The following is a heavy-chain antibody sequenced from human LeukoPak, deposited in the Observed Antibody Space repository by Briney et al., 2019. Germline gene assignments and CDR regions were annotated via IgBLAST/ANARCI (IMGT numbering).Heavy chain of an antibody. V-gene: IGHV3-48*01. CDR1: GFTFSNYW. CDR2: ISKSSRTI. D-gene: IGHD6-13*01. CDR3: ARVYGSSFNFDY. Sequence: GGSLRLSCAASGFTFSNYWMSWVRQAPGKGLEWISYISKSSRTIYYADSVKGRFTISRDDAKNSLYLQMNSLRAEDSAVYYCARVYGSSFNFDYWGQGALVTVSS. J-gene: IGHJ4*02.